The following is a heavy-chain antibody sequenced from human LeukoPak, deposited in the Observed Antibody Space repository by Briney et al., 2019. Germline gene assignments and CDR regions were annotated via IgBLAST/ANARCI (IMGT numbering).Heavy chain of an antibody. V-gene: IGHV4-59*08. CDR1: GGSISSSY. CDR3: ARRSPEGVVTI. Sequence: SETLSLTCTVSGGSISSSYWSWIRQPPGKGLELVGYGYHTGSTNYNPSLKNRVHISLDSSKNQFSLKLSSVTAADTAVYYCARRSPEGVVTIWGQGTLVTVSS. D-gene: IGHD3-16*02. CDR2: GYHTGST. J-gene: IGHJ4*02.